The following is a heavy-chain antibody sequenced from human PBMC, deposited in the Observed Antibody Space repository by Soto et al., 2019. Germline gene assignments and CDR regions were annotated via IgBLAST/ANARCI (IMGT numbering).Heavy chain of an antibody. D-gene: IGHD5-18*01. J-gene: IGHJ4*02. V-gene: IGHV4-34*01. CDR1: GGSFSGYY. Sequence: SETLSLTCAVYGGSFSGYYWSWIRQPPGKGLEWIGEINHSGSTNYNPSLKSRVTISVDTSKNQFSLKLSSVTAADTAVYYCARGPWIHFSGWGQGTLVTVSS. CDR2: INHSGST. CDR3: ARGPWIHFSG.